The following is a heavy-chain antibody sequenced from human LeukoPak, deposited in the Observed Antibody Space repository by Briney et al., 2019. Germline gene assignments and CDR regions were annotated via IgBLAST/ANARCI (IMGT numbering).Heavy chain of an antibody. J-gene: IGHJ4*02. V-gene: IGHV3-21*01. CDR2: ISSSSSYI. CDR1: GFTFSSYS. CDR3: ARDPARLGYCSDVVCYRGVGTDF. Sequence: GGSLRLSCAASGFTFSSYSMNWVRQAPGKGLEGVSSISSSSSYIYYADSVKGRFTISRDTSNNPLYLQMNSLRLEDTAMYYCARDPARLGYCSDVVCYRGVGTDFWGQGALVTVSS. D-gene: IGHD2-8*01.